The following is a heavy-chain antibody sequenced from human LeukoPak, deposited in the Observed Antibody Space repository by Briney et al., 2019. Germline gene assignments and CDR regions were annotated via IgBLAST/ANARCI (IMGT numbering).Heavy chain of an antibody. Sequence: ASVKVSCKASGYTFTSYDINWVRQATGQGLEWMGWMNPNSGNTGYAQKFQGSVTITRNTSISTAYQVLSSLRSEDTAVYYCARGRAVAGRSPLDLGYWGQGTLVTVSS. V-gene: IGHV1-8*03. J-gene: IGHJ4*02. CDR1: GYTFTSYD. CDR2: MNPNSGNT. D-gene: IGHD6-19*01. CDR3: ARGRAVAGRSPLDLGY.